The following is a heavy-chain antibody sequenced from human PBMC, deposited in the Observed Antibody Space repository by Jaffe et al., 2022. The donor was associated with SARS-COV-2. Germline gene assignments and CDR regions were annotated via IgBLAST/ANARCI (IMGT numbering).Heavy chain of an antibody. J-gene: IGHJ3*02. V-gene: IGHV4-39*01. CDR2: IYYSGST. CDR1: GGSISSSSYY. Sequence: QLQLQESGPGLVKPSETLSLTCTVSGGSISSSSYYWGWIRQPPGKGLEWIGSIYYSGSTYYNPSLKSRVTISVDTSKNQFSLKLSSVTAADTAVYYCAILPAAMASDAFDIWGQGTMVTVSS. CDR3: AILPAAMASDAFDI. D-gene: IGHD2-2*01.